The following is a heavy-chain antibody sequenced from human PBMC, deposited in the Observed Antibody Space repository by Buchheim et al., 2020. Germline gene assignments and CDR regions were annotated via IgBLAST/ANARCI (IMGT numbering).Heavy chain of an antibody. D-gene: IGHD3-3*01. V-gene: IGHV3-7*02. J-gene: IGHJ6*02. CDR3: WSGYLYYGMDV. CDR2: IKQDGSEK. Sequence: EVQLVESGGGLVQPGGSLRLSCAASGFTFSSYWMSWVRQAPGKGLEWVANIKQDGSEKYYVDSVKGRFRISRDNAKTSLYLQMNSLRAEDTAVYYAWSGYLYYGMDVWGQGTT. CDR1: GFTFSSYW.